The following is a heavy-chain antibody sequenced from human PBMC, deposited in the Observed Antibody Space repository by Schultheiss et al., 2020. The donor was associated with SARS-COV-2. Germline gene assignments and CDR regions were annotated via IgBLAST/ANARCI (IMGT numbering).Heavy chain of an antibody. CDR3: ARTPYYDSSGYYGTEYYYYYMDV. Sequence: ASVKASCKASGYTFTSYGISWVRQAPGQGLEWMGWISAYNGNTNYAQKLQGRVTMTTDTSTSTAYMELRSLRCDDTAVYYCARTPYYDSSGYYGTEYYYYYMDVWGKGTTVTVSS. D-gene: IGHD3-22*01. V-gene: IGHV1-18*01. J-gene: IGHJ6*03. CDR1: GYTFTSYG. CDR2: ISAYNGNT.